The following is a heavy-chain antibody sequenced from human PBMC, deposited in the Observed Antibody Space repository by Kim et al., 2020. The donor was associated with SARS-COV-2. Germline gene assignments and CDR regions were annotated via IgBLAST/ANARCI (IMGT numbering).Heavy chain of an antibody. J-gene: IGHJ6*02. D-gene: IGHD5-18*01. Sequence: VKGRLSISRDNSKNTLYLQISSLRAEDTAVYYCARYGGIQLHYYYYGMDVWGQGTTVTVSS. V-gene: IGHV3-66*01. CDR3: ARYGGIQLHYYYYGMDV.